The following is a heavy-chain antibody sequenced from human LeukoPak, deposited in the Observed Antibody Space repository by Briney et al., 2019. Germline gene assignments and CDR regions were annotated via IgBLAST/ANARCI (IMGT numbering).Heavy chain of an antibody. CDR1: GGSISSYY. Sequence: SETLSLTCTVSGGSISSYYWSWIRQPAGKGLEWIGRIYTSGSNNYNPSLKSRVTISVDTSKNQFSLKLSSVTAADTAVYYCARLSQFGVLRFSYYMDVWGKGTTVTVSS. D-gene: IGHD3-3*01. CDR3: ARLSQFGVLRFSYYMDV. CDR2: IYTSGSN. J-gene: IGHJ6*03. V-gene: IGHV4-4*07.